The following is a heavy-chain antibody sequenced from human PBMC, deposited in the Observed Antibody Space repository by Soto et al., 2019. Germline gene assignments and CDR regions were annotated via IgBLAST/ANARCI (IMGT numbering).Heavy chain of an antibody. D-gene: IGHD6-13*01. CDR3: AIDWAAAGPFDY. CDR2: ISAYNGNT. V-gene: IGHV1-18*01. CDR1: GYPFTSYG. Sequence: QVQLVQSGAEVKKPGSSVKVSCKASGYPFTSYGISWVRQAPGQGLEWMGWISAYNGNTNYAQKLQGRFTTTTGTSTSTADMELRSLRSDDTAVYYCAIDWAAAGPFDYWGQETLVTVSS. J-gene: IGHJ4*02.